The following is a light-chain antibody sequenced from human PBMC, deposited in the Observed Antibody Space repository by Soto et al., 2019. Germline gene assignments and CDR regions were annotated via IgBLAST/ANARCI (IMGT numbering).Light chain of an antibody. J-gene: IGKJ1*01. Sequence: EIVMTQSPATLSVSPGERATLSCRASQSVSSNLAWYQQKPGQAPRLLIYGASTRATGIPARFSGSGSGTEFTLTISSLQSEDFAVYYCQQYYTTQWTFGHGTNVEIK. CDR3: QQYYTTQWT. CDR1: QSVSSN. CDR2: GAS. V-gene: IGKV3-15*01.